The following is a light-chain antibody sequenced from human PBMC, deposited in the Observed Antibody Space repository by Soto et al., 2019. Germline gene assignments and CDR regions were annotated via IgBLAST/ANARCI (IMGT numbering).Light chain of an antibody. CDR1: QSISIW. CDR2: KTS. CDR3: QHYNDYSWT. Sequence: DIPMTQSPSTLSASVGDRVTITCRASQSISIWLAWYQQKPGKAPNLLIYKTSSLVSGVPSRFSGSGSGTEFTLTISSLQPDDFATYYCQHYNDYSWTFGQGTKVEIK. V-gene: IGKV1-5*03. J-gene: IGKJ1*01.